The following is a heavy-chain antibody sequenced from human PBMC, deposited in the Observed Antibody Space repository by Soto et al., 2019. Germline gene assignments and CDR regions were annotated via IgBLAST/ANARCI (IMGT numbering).Heavy chain of an antibody. Sequence: QVQLVQSGAEVKKPGSSVKVSCKASGGTFSSYAISWVRQAPGQGLEWMGGVIPIFGTANYAQKFEGRVTITADESTSTAYMELSSLRSEGTAVYYCASPYYYDSGSYSEGMDVWGQGTTVTVSS. D-gene: IGHD3-10*01. V-gene: IGHV1-69*01. J-gene: IGHJ6*02. CDR2: VIPIFGTA. CDR3: ASPYYYDSGSYSEGMDV. CDR1: GGTFSSYA.